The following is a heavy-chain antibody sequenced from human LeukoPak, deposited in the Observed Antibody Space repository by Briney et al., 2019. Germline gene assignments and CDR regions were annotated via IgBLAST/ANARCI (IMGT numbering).Heavy chain of an antibody. CDR1: GYSIGSGYY. V-gene: IGHV4-38-2*02. D-gene: IGHD2-2*01. CDR3: ARDLIGYHKFDY. Sequence: SETLSLTCTVSGYSIGSGYYWGWIRQPSVKGLEWIGSIYHSGSTYYNPSLKSRVTISVDTSKNQFSLKLSSVTAADTAVYYCARDLIGYHKFDYWGQGTLVTVSS. J-gene: IGHJ4*02. CDR2: IYHSGST.